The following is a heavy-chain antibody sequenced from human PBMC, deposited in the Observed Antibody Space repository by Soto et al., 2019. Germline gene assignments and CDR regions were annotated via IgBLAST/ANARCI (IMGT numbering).Heavy chain of an antibody. CDR2: INSDGSST. CDR3: VRGEGGWETY. D-gene: IGHD6-19*01. Sequence: GGSLRLSCAASGFTFSSYWMHWVRQAPGKGLVWVSRINSDGSSTTYADSVKSRFTISRDNAKNTLYLQMNSLRAEDTAVYYCVRGEGGWETYWGQGTLVTVSS. CDR1: GFTFSSYW. V-gene: IGHV3-74*01. J-gene: IGHJ4*02.